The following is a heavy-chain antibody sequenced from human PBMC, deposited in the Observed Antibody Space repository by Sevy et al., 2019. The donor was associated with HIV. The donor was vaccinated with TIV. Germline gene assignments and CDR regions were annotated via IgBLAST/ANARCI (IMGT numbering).Heavy chain of an antibody. CDR2: ISAYNGNT. D-gene: IGHD6-13*01. V-gene: IGHV1-18*04. CDR1: GYTFTSYG. Sequence: ASVKVSCKTSGYTFTSYGISWVRQAPGQGLEWMGWISAYNGNTNYAQKFQGRVTLTTDTSTSTAYMELRSLRSDDTAVYYCARDLPVHQHLGPWGQGTLVTVSS. CDR3: ARDLPVHQHLGP. J-gene: IGHJ5*02.